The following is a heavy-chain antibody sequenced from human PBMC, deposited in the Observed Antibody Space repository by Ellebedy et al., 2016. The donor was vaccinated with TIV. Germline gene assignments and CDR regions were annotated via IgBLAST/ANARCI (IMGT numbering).Heavy chain of an antibody. CDR2: MNPNSGNT. CDR3: ARSPPHLITMVRGVKPPRLGHYYGMDV. V-gene: IGHV1-8*01. D-gene: IGHD3-10*01. J-gene: IGHJ6*02. Sequence: ASVKVSXXASGYTFTSYDINWVRQATGQGLEWMGWMNPNSGNTGYAQKFQGRVTMTRNTSISTAYMELSSLRSEDTAVYYCARSPPHLITMVRGVKPPRLGHYYGMDVWGQGTTVTVSS. CDR1: GYTFTSYD.